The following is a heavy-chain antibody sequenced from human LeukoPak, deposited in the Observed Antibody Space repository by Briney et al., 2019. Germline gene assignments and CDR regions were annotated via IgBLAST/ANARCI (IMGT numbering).Heavy chain of an antibody. D-gene: IGHD3-22*01. Sequence: PSETLSLTCTVSGGSISSYYWSWIRQPPGKGLEWIGYIYYSGSTNYNPSLKSRVTISVDTSKNQFSLKLSSVTAPDTAVYYCAREGSGYYLLYYFDYWGQGTLVTVSS. V-gene: IGHV4-59*01. CDR2: IYYSGST. CDR3: AREGSGYYLLYYFDY. CDR1: GGSISSYY. J-gene: IGHJ4*02.